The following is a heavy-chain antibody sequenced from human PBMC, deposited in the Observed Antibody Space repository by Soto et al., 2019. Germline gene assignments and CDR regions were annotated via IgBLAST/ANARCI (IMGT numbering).Heavy chain of an antibody. V-gene: IGHV1-69*05. CDR3: ARGNHRWLQLWYFDL. Sequence: QVQLVQSGAEVKKPGSSVTVSCKASGGTFSSYTISWVRQAPGQGLEWMGGIIPIFGTANYAQKFQGRVTXTXXXFXGTAYMELSSLRSEDTAVYYCARGNHRWLQLWYFDLWGRGTLVTVSS. J-gene: IGHJ2*01. CDR2: IIPIFGTA. CDR1: GGTFSSYT. D-gene: IGHD5-12*01.